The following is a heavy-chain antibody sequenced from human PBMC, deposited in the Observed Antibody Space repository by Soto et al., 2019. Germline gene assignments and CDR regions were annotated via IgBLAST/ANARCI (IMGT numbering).Heavy chain of an antibody. CDR1: GFTVSSNY. Sequence: EVQLVETGGGLIQPGGSLRLSCAASGFTVSSNYMSWVRQAPGKGLEWVSVIYSGGSTYYADSVKGRFTISRDNSKNTLYLQMNRLRAEDTAVYYCARSYSSGWYKVFYYYGMDVWGQGTTVTVSS. V-gene: IGHV3-53*02. CDR3: ARSYSSGWYKVFYYYGMDV. J-gene: IGHJ6*02. CDR2: IYSGGST. D-gene: IGHD6-19*01.